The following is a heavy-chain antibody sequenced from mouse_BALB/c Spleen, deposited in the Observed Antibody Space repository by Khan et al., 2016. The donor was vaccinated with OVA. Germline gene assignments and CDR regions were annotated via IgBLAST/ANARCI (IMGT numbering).Heavy chain of an antibody. V-gene: IGHV1S82*01. Sequence: QVQLQQSGAELVRPGASVKLSCKASGYSFTSYWMNWVKQRPGQGLEWIGMIHTSESESRLNQRFKDKATLTVDTSYSTAYLQLSSPTSEDSAFYFCARHGAYFDYWGQGTILTVSS. CDR3: ARHGAYFDY. CDR1: GYSFTSYW. J-gene: IGHJ2*01. CDR2: IHTSESES. D-gene: IGHD1-1*02.